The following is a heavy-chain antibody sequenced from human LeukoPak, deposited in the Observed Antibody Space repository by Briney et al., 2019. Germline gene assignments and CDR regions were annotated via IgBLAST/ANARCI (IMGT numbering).Heavy chain of an antibody. D-gene: IGHD6-19*01. CDR2: ITWNSNDI. J-gene: IGHJ4*02. Sequence: PGTSLRLSCVGSGFTFDDYAMHWVRHVPGKGLEWVSGITWNSNDIGYADSVKGRFTISRDNAKNSLYLQMNSLRAEDTAVYYCARDFLIAVALFDYWGQGTLVTVSS. CDR3: ARDFLIAVALFDY. V-gene: IGHV3-9*01. CDR1: GFTFDDYA.